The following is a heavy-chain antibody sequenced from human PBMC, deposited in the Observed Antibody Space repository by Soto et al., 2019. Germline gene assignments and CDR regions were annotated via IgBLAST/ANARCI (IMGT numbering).Heavy chain of an antibody. V-gene: IGHV4-59*01. CDR3: ARGGAQISSLTNFDY. CDR2: IYYSGST. Sequence: SETLSLTCTVSGVSIRSYYWSWIRQPPGKGLEWIGYIYYSGSTNYNPSLKSRVTMSVDTSKNQFSLKLRSVTAADTAVYYCARGGAQISSLTNFDYCGQGTLVTVSS. J-gene: IGHJ4*02. D-gene: IGHD1-26*01. CDR1: GVSIRSYY.